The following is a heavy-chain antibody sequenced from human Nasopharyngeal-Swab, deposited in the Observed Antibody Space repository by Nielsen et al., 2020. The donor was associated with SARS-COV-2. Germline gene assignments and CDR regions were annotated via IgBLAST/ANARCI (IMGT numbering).Heavy chain of an antibody. CDR2: IYPGDSDT. Sequence: GGSLRLSCKGSGYSFTSYWIGWVRQMPGKGLERMGIIYPGDSDTRYRPSFQGLVTIPADKSISTAYLQWSSLKASDTAMYFCARLDYYDSSGYYSLIGPEYYFDYWGQGTLVTVSS. V-gene: IGHV5-51*01. CDR1: GYSFTSYW. D-gene: IGHD3-22*01. J-gene: IGHJ4*02. CDR3: ARLDYYDSSGYYSLIGPEYYFDY.